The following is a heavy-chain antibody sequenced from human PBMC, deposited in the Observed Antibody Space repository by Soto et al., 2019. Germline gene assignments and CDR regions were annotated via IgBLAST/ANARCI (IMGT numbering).Heavy chain of an antibody. CDR2: IYHSGST. V-gene: IGHV4-4*02. J-gene: IGHJ3*02. CDR1: GGSISSSNW. D-gene: IGHD1-26*01. CDR3: ARDSSGGSYYGDAFDI. Sequence: SETLSLTCAVSGGSISSSNWWSWVRPPPGKGLEWIGEIYHSGSTNYNPSLKSRVTISVDKSKNQFSLKLSSVTAADTAVYYCARDSSGGSYYGDAFDIWGQGTMVTVSS.